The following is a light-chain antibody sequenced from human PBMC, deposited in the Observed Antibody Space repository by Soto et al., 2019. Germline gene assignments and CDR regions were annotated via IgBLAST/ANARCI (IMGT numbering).Light chain of an antibody. CDR2: DTS. CDR3: QQHKTYPWT. Sequence: IQITQSPSSLSASVGDRVTITCRASLNISTELAWYQQKPGKAPKRLIYDTSNLESWVPSRFSGDGSGTEFTLTISSLQPEDIAAYYCQQHKTYPWTFGQGTKVDIK. CDR1: LNISTE. J-gene: IGKJ1*01. V-gene: IGKV1-5*01.